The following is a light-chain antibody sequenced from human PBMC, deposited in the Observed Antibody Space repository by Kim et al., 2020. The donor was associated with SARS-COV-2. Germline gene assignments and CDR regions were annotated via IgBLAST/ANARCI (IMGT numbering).Light chain of an antibody. CDR3: CSCAGSSTYV. CDR2: EVS. V-gene: IGLV2-23*02. CDR1: SSDVGSYNL. J-gene: IGLJ1*01. Sequence: QSALTQPASVSGSPGQSITISCTGTSSDVGSYNLVSWYQRHPGKAPKLMIYEVSKRPSGVSNRFSGSKSGNTASLTISGLQAEDEADYYCCSCAGSSTYVFGTGTKVTVL.